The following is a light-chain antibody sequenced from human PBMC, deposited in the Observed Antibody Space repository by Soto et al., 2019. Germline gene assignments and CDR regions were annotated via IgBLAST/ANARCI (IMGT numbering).Light chain of an antibody. CDR3: SSYAGSNPVV. Sequence: QSVLTQPPSASGSPGQSVTISCTGTSSDVGGYNYVSWYQQHPGKAPKVMIYEVSKRPSGVPDRFSDSKSGNTASLTVSGLQAEDEADYYCSSYAGSNPVVFGGGTQLTVL. V-gene: IGLV2-8*01. CDR2: EVS. J-gene: IGLJ2*01. CDR1: SSDVGGYNY.